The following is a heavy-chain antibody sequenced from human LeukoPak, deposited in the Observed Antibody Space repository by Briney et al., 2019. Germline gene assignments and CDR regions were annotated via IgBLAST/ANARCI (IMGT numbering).Heavy chain of an antibody. D-gene: IGHD6-19*01. Sequence: ASVKVSCKASGYTFTSYYMHWVRQAPGQGLEWMGWISAYNGDTNYAQKFQGRVTMTTDTSTRTAYMELRSLRSDDTAVYYCARGSGSADYWGQGTLVTVSS. CDR3: ARGSGSADY. CDR2: ISAYNGDT. CDR1: GYTFTSYY. V-gene: IGHV1-18*04. J-gene: IGHJ4*02.